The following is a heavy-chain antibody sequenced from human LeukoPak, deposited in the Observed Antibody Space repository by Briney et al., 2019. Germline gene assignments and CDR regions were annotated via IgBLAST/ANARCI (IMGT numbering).Heavy chain of an antibody. CDR3: ARFLSRRGAYYYDSSGYYAAFDI. V-gene: IGHV4-39*07. J-gene: IGHJ3*02. Sequence: SETLSLTCTVSGGSISSSSYYWGWIRQPPGKGLEWIGSIYYSGSTNYNPSLKSRVTISVDTSKNQFSLKLSSVTAADTAVYYCARFLSRRGAYYYDSSGYYAAFDIWGQGTMVTVSS. CDR2: IYYSGST. D-gene: IGHD3-22*01. CDR1: GGSISSSSYY.